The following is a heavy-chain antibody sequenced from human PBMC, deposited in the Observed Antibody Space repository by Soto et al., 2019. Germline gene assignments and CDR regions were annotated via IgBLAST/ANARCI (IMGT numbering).Heavy chain of an antibody. J-gene: IGHJ4*02. D-gene: IGHD1-26*01. Sequence: SETLSLTCTVSGGSISSGGYYWSWIRQHPGKGLEWIEYIYYSGSTYYNPSLKSRVTISVDTSKNQFSLKLSSVTAADTAVYYCARRWGAAVDYWGQGTLVTVSS. CDR3: ARRWGAAVDY. V-gene: IGHV4-31*03. CDR1: GGSISSGGYY. CDR2: IYYSGST.